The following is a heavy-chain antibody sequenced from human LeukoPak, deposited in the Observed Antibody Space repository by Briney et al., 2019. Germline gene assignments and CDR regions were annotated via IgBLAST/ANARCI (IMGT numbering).Heavy chain of an antibody. D-gene: IGHD3-10*01. V-gene: IGHV1-18*01. Sequence: ASVKVSCKASGYTFTSYAMNWVRQAPGQGLEWMGWISAYNGNTNYAQKLQGRVTMTTDTSTSTAYMELRSLRSDDTAVYYCAREVHYYGSGSYMGSDAFDIWGQGTMVTVSS. CDR3: AREVHYYGSGSYMGSDAFDI. J-gene: IGHJ3*02. CDR1: GYTFTSYA. CDR2: ISAYNGNT.